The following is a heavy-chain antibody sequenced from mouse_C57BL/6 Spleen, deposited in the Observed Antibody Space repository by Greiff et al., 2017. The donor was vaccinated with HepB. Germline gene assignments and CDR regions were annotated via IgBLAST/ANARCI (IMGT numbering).Heavy chain of an antibody. CDR1: GYTFTDYE. CDR3: TKSGDYRVLISY. V-gene: IGHV1-15*01. D-gene: IGHD2-4*01. Sequence: QVQLQQSGAELVRPGASVTLSCKASGYTFTDYEMHWVKQTPVHGLEWIGAIDPETGGTAYNQKFKGKAILTADKSSSTAYMKLRSLTSEDSAVYYCTKSGDYRVLISYWGQGTLVTVSA. J-gene: IGHJ3*01. CDR2: IDPETGGT.